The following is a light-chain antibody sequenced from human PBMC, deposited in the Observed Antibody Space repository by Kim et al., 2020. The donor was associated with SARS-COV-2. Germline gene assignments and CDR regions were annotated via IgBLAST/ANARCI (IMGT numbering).Light chain of an antibody. CDR1: QSITIY. CDR3: QQSYNTPYT. V-gene: IGKV1-39*01. CDR2: GAS. J-gene: IGKJ2*01. Sequence: SASVGDRVTITCRASQSITIYLNWYQEKPGKAPKLLIYGASNLQSGVPSRFSGSASGTDFTLTISSLQPEDFATYYCQQSYNTPYTFGQGTKLEI.